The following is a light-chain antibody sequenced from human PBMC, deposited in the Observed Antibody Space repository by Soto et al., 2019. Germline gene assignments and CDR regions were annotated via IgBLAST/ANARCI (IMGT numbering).Light chain of an antibody. CDR1: RSLLYSNGYNY. CDR2: LGS. CDR3: MQALQTPLYT. Sequence: DIVMTQSPLSLAVTPGEPASISCRSSRSLLYSNGYNYLDWYLQKPGQSPQLLIHLGSYRASGVPDRFSGSGAGTDFTLKISRVEAEDVGIYYCMQALQTPLYTFGQGTRLEIK. J-gene: IGKJ2*01. V-gene: IGKV2-28*01.